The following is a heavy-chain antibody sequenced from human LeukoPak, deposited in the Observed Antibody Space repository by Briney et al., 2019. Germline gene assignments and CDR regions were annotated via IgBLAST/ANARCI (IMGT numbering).Heavy chain of an antibody. D-gene: IGHD2-21*02. V-gene: IGHV3-21*01. J-gene: IGHJ4*02. Sequence: PGGSLRLSCAASGFTFSIYTMDWVRQAPGKGREWVSSISSSSSYICYTDSVKGRFTSPRDNAKNSLYIQMNMLRAEDTAVYYCARGQAYCGGDCFGMADYWGRGTLVTVSS. CDR2: ISSSSSYI. CDR1: GFTFSIYT. CDR3: ARGQAYCGGDCFGMADY.